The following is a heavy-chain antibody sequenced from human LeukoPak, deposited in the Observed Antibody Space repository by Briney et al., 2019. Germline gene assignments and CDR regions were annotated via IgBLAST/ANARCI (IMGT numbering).Heavy chain of an antibody. CDR1: GGSFSGYY. V-gene: IGHV4-59*08. CDR3: ARHREMATIDFDY. J-gene: IGHJ4*02. D-gene: IGHD5-24*01. Sequence: SETVSLTCAVYGGSFSGYYWSWIRQPPGKGLEWIGYIYYSGSTNYNPSLKSRVTISVDTSKNQFSLKLSSVTAADTAVYYCARHREMATIDFDYWGQGTLVTVSS. CDR2: IYYSGST.